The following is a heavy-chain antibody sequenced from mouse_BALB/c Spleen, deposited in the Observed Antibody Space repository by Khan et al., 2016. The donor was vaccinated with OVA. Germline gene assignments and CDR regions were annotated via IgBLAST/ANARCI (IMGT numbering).Heavy chain of an antibody. D-gene: IGHD2-14*01. CDR2: INPSSGYT. V-gene: IGHV1-4*01. CDR1: GYTFTSYT. CDR3: ARDGAYYRNDGWFAY. J-gene: IGHJ3*01. Sequence: VQLQESGAELARPGASVKMSCKASGYTFTSYTIHWIKQRPGQGLEWIGYINPSSGYTNYNQKFKDKATLTADKSSTTAYMQLSSLTSDDSAVYYCARDGAYYRNDGWFAYWCQGTLVTVSA.